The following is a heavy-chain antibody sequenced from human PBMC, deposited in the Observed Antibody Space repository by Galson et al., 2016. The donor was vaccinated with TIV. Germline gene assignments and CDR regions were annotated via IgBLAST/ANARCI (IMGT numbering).Heavy chain of an antibody. Sequence: SVKASCKASGYTFTGYYIHWVRQAPGQGLEWMGRINPNTGGTNYAQKFQGRLTMTNDTSISTAYLELSSLTSDDTAVYYCARVWGEYCSSPSCWDLPLDYWGQGTLVTVSS. V-gene: IGHV1-2*06. CDR3: ARVWGEYCSSPSCWDLPLDY. J-gene: IGHJ4*02. D-gene: IGHD2-2*01. CDR2: INPNTGGT. CDR1: GYTFTGYY.